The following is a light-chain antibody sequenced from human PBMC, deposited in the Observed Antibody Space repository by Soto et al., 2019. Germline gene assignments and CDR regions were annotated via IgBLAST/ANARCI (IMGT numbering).Light chain of an antibody. CDR1: QSVSSN. V-gene: IGKV3-15*01. CDR3: QQYNNWPPIT. CDR2: GAS. J-gene: IGKJ1*01. Sequence: EIVITQSPSTLSLSPPERSTLSCRASQSVSSNLAWYQQKPGQAPRLLIYGASTRATGIPARFSGSGSGTEFTLTISSLQSEDFAVYYCQQYNNWPPITFGQGTKVDIK.